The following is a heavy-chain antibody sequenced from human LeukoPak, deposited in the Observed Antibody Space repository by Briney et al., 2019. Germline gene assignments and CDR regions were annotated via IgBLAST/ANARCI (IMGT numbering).Heavy chain of an antibody. D-gene: IGHD5-12*01. CDR2: ISSSSSYI. V-gene: IGHV3-21*01. CDR3: ARGVVATISPLDY. CDR1: VFTFSSYS. Sequence: PGGSLRLSCAASVFTFSSYSMNWVRQAPGKGLEWVSSISSSSSYIYYAVSVKGRFTISRDNAKNSLYLQMNSLRAEDTAVYYCARGVVATISPLDYWGQGTLVTVSS. J-gene: IGHJ4*02.